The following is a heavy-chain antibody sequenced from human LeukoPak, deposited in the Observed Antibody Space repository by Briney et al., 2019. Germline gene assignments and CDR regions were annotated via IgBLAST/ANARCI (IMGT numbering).Heavy chain of an antibody. J-gene: IGHJ4*02. CDR3: VKDNEAGGSPFDR. Sequence: PGGSLRLSCAASGFALSTYAMHWVRQAPGKGLEWVAVISYDGSFKYSADSVKGRFTISRDSSENTLYLQMNSLTAEDTAVYYCVKDNEAGGSPFDRWGQGTLVTVSS. V-gene: IGHV3-30-3*01. CDR2: ISYDGSFK. CDR1: GFALSTYA. D-gene: IGHD1-1*01.